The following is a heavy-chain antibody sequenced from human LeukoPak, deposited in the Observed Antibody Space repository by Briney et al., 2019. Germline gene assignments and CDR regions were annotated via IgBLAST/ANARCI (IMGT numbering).Heavy chain of an antibody. D-gene: IGHD3-16*01. CDR1: GFTLSNNW. V-gene: IGHV3-7*01. Sequence: GGSLRLSCAASGFTLSNNWMSWVRQAPGKGLGWVANIKQDGSDKYYVDSVKGRFTISRDNARNSLSLQMSNLRVEDTAVYYCVRDLWARGETTAIGPFDPWGQGTLVIVSS. J-gene: IGHJ5*02. CDR2: IKQDGSDK. CDR3: VRDLWARGETTAIGPFDP.